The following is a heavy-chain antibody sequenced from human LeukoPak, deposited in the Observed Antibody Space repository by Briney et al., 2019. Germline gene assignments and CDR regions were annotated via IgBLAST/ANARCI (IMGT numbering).Heavy chain of an antibody. V-gene: IGHV3-23*01. CDR2: ISGSGGST. CDR1: GFTFISYA. J-gene: IGHJ4*02. D-gene: IGHD3-22*01. Sequence: GGSLRLSCAASGFTFISYAMTWVRQAPGKGLEGVSGISGSGGSTYYAVSMKGRFTISRDNSKNTLYLQMNSLRAEDTAVYYFAKGDTSCYYYALFDYWGQGTLVTVSS. CDR3: AKGDTSCYYYALFDY.